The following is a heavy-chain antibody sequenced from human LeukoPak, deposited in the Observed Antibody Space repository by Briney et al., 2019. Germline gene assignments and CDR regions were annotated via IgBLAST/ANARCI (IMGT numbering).Heavy chain of an antibody. D-gene: IGHD6-19*01. J-gene: IGHJ4*02. CDR3: ARSGTVSGIFDY. CDR2: IYSGGST. CDR1: GFTVSSNY. V-gene: IGHV3-53*05. Sequence: GGSLRLSCAASGFTVSSNYMSWVRQAPGKGLEWVSVIYSGGSTYYADSVKGRFTISRDNAKNSLFLQMNSLRAEDTAFYYCARSGTVSGIFDYWSQGTLVTVSS.